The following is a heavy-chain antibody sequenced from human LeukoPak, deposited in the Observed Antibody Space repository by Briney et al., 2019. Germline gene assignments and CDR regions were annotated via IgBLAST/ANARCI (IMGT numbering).Heavy chain of an antibody. J-gene: IGHJ4*02. V-gene: IGHV1-46*01. D-gene: IGHD6-19*01. CDR3: ARPRSSGWPLYYFDY. CDR1: GYSFTSHY. Sequence: ASVKVSCKASGYSFTSHYMHWVRQAPGQGLEWLGLINPSGSSTLYAQKFQGRVTMTRDMSASTAYMELSSLRSEDMAVYYCARPRSSGWPLYYFDYWGQGTLVTVSS. CDR2: INPSGSST.